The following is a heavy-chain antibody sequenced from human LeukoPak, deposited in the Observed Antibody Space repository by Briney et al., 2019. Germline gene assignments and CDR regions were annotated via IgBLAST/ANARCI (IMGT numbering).Heavy chain of an antibody. D-gene: IGHD1-26*01. CDR3: AKDIGYTDV. CDR2: INPNSGGT. Sequence: ASVKVSCKASGYTFTGYYMHWVRQAAGQGLEWVGRINPNSGGTNYAQKFQGRVTMTRDTSISTAYMELSSLRSDDTSFYYCAKDIGYTDVWGKGTTVTVSS. J-gene: IGHJ6*03. V-gene: IGHV1-2*06. CDR1: GYTFTGYY.